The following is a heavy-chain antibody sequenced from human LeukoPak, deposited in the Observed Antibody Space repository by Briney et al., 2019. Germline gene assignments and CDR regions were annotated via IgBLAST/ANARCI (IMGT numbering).Heavy chain of an antibody. D-gene: IGHD5-24*01. V-gene: IGHV4-34*01. CDR2: INHSGST. CDR1: GGSFSGYY. J-gene: IGHJ4*02. CDR3: ARTGDGYNS. Sequence: SETLSLTCAAYGGSFSGYYWSWIRQPPGKGLEWIGEINHSGSTNYNPSLKSRVTISVDTSKNQFSLKLSSVTAADTAVYYCARTGDGYNSWGQGTLVTVSS.